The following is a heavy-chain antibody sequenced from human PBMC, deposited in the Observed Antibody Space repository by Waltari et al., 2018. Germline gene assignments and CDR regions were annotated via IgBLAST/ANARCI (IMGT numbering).Heavy chain of an antibody. D-gene: IGHD3-10*01. CDR1: GGTFSSYA. CDR2: ISPILGIA. J-gene: IGHJ3*02. V-gene: IGHV1-69*10. CDR3: ARCSMVQGVPDAFDI. Sequence: QVQLVQSGAEVKKPGSSVKVSCKASGGTFSSYAISWVRQAPGQGLEWMGGISPILGIANYAQKFQGRVTMTADKSTSTAYMELSSLRSEDTAVYYCARCSMVQGVPDAFDIWGQGTMVTVSS.